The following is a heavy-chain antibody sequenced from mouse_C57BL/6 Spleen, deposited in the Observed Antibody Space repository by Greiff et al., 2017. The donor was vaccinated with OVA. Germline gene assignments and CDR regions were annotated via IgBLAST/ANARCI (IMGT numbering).Heavy chain of an antibody. J-gene: IGHJ2*01. V-gene: IGHV1-15*01. CDR3: TRSGLRLYYFDY. CDR1: GYTFTDYE. Sequence: VQLQQSGAELVRPGASVTLSCKASGYTFTDYEMHWVKQTPVHGLEWIGAIDPETGGTAYNQKFKGKAILTADKSSSTAYMELRSLTSEDSAVYYCTRSGLRLYYFDYWGQGTTLTVSS. CDR2: IDPETGGT. D-gene: IGHD2-4*01.